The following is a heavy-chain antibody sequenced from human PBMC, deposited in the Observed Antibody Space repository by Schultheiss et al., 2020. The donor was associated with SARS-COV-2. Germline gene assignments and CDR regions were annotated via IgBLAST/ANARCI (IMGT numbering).Heavy chain of an antibody. CDR2: IYNSGST. J-gene: IGHJ4*02. CDR1: GGSISSYY. D-gene: IGHD2-21*01. V-gene: IGHV4-59*08. Sequence: SETLSLTCIVSGGSISSYYWSWIRQSPGKGLEWIGYIYNSGSTNYNPSLKSRVTISLDTSNNQLPLILSYVTAADTAAYYCASRAYCGDDCFPFDYWGQGTLVTVSS. CDR3: ASRAYCGDDCFPFDY.